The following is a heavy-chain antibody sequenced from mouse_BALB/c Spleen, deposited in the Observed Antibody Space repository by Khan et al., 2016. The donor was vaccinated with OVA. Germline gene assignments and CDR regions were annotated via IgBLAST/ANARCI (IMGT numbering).Heavy chain of an antibody. V-gene: IGHV1S56*01. CDR1: GYSFTSYY. J-gene: IGHJ3*01. D-gene: IGHD2-1*01. CDR3: AREGYYGNYRAWFAY. CDR2: IYPGNVNT. Sequence: VQLQQSGPEVVKPGASVRISCKASGYSFTSYYINWVKQRPGQGLEWIGWIYPGNVNTKYNENFKGKATLTADKSSSTAYMHLSSLTSEDSAVYFFAREGYYGNYRAWFAYWGQGTLVTVSA.